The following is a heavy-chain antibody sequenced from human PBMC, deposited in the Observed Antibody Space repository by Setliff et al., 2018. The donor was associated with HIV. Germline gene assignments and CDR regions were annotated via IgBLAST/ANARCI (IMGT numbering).Heavy chain of an antibody. D-gene: IGHD1-1*01. CDR2: INPNNGVT. J-gene: IGHJ4*03. CDR1: GYTFTGYY. CDR3: ASFRGTGTTRSLDHFDY. Sequence: GASVKVSCKASGYTFTGYYLHWVRQAPGQGLEWMGRINPNNGVTFYGQKFQGRVTMTRDTSIMTAYMELGRLTYDDTAVYYCASFRGTGTTRSLDHFDYWVPETLLVTVSS. V-gene: IGHV1-2*06.